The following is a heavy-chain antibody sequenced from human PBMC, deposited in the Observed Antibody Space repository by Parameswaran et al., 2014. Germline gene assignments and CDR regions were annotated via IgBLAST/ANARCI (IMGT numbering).Heavy chain of an antibody. CDR3: ARWVRGTYYFDY. V-gene: IGHV4-31*02. D-gene: IGHD3-10*01. CDR2: IFYSGST. Sequence: RWIRQPPGKGLEWIGNIFYSGSTYSNPSLKSRVTMSVDTSKNQFSLRLSSVTVADTAVYYCARWVRGTYYFDYWGQGTLVTVSS. J-gene: IGHJ4*02.